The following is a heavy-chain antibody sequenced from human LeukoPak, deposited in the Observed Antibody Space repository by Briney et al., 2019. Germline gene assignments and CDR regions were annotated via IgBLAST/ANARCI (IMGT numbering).Heavy chain of an antibody. CDR1: GFTFSSYA. J-gene: IGHJ2*01. D-gene: IGHD3-22*01. V-gene: IGHV3-23*01. CDR3: AKDVRGVVVPKAGYFDL. CDR2: ISGSGGST. Sequence: PGGSLRLSCAASGFTFSSYAMSWVRQAPGKGLECVSAISGSGGSTYYADSVKGRFTISRDNSKNTLYLQMNSLRGEDTAVYYCAKDVRGVVVPKAGYFDLWGRGTLVTVSS.